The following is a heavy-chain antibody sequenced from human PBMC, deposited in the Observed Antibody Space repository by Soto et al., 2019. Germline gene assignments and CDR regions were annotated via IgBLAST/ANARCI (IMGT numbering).Heavy chain of an antibody. D-gene: IGHD6-13*01. V-gene: IGHV3-7*01. CDR2: IKQDGSAK. CDR1: GFTFSSYW. J-gene: IGHJ4*02. CDR3: AREQLQVVIPDY. Sequence: EVQLVESGGGLVQPGGSLRLSCAASGFTFSSYWMNWVRQAPGKGLEWVANIKQDGSAKYYVDSVKGRFTISRDNTKNSLYLQMNSLRAEETAVYYCAREQLQVVIPDYWGQGTLVTVSS.